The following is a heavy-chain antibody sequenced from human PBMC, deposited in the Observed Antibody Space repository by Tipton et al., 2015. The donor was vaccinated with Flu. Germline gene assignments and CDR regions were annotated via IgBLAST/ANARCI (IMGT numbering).Heavy chain of an antibody. CDR2: ITRNSGNS. D-gene: IGHD3-16*01. V-gene: IGHV3-9*01. CDR3: VKDSEFGADLFDI. Sequence: SLRLSCAASGFNFQNYGVHWVRQVPGKGPEWVSGITRNSGNSGFADSVKGRFTISRDNSKKVLYLEMNSLRVEDTALYYCVKDSEFGADLFDIWGQGTLVTVSA. CDR1: GFNFQNYG. J-gene: IGHJ4*02.